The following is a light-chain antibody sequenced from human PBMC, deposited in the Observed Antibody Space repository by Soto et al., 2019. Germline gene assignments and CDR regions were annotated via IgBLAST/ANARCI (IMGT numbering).Light chain of an antibody. CDR3: QQYGSSPYT. Sequence: DIVLTQSPGTLSLSPGERATLSCRASQSVSSSYLAWYQQKPGQAPRLLIYGASSRATGIPDRFSGSGSATDFTLTISRLQPADFAVYYCQQYGSSPYTFGQGTKLEIK. J-gene: IGKJ2*01. CDR2: GAS. V-gene: IGKV3-20*01. CDR1: QSVSSSY.